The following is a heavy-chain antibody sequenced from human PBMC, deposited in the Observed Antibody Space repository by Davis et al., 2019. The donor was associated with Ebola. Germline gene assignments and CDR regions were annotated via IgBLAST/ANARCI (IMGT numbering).Heavy chain of an antibody. CDR3: ARGYYDFWSGPQGGMDV. J-gene: IGHJ6*02. CDR1: GGSISSYY. D-gene: IGHD3-3*01. V-gene: IGHV4-59*08. Sequence: SETLSLTCTVSGGSISSYYWSWIRQPPGKGLEWIGYIYYSGSTNYNPSLKSRVIMSTDRSRNQFSLKLSSVTAADTAVYYCARGYYDFWSGPQGGMDVWGQGTTVTVSS. CDR2: IYYSGST.